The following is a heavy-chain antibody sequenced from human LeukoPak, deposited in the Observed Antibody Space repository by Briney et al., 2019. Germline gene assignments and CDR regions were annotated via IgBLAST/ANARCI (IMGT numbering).Heavy chain of an antibody. Sequence: GGSLRLSCAASGFTFSSYAMNWVRQAPGKGLEWVSGIRVGGEIYYADSVKGRFTISRDNSENTLYLQMSGLRAEDTAVYHCAKGTGDAGYYFDYWGQGTLVTVSS. V-gene: IGHV3-23*01. D-gene: IGHD7-27*01. CDR2: IRVGGEI. CDR1: GFTFSSYA. J-gene: IGHJ4*02. CDR3: AKGTGDAGYYFDY.